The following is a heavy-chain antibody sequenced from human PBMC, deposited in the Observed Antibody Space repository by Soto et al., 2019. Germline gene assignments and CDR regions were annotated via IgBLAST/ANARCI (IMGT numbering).Heavy chain of an antibody. Sequence: EVHLLKSGGGLVQPGGSLRLACAASGFHFGTYAMGWVRQAPGRGLEWVSSAGSGSSRYYADSVRGRFTVSRDTSKSTLYLEMSSLRAADTALYYCVKFRGQAYSYYHMDVWGKGTTVTVSS. V-gene: IGHV3-23*01. CDR2: SAGSGSSR. CDR1: GFHFGTYA. J-gene: IGHJ6*03. CDR3: VKFRGQAYSYYHMDV.